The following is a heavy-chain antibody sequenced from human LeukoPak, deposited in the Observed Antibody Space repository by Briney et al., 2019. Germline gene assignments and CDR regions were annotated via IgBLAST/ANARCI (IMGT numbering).Heavy chain of an antibody. CDR2: ISPVDSDT. Sequence: GESLKISCKASGYNCTNYWIGWVRQMPGKGLDWIGIISPVDSDTRYSPSFQGQVTISADKSICTAYLQWSSLKASDTAMYYCARRGDSYGRFDYWGQGILVSVSS. CDR1: GYNCTNYW. CDR3: ARRGDSYGRFDY. V-gene: IGHV5-51*01. D-gene: IGHD5-18*01. J-gene: IGHJ4*02.